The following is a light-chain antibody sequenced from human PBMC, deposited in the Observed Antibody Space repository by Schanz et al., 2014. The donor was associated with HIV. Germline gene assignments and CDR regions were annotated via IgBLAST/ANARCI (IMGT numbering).Light chain of an antibody. V-gene: IGLV1-44*01. CDR1: SSNIGDNP. J-gene: IGLJ3*02. Sequence: QSVLAQPPSASGTPGQRVTISCSGSSSNIGDNPVNWYQQVPGTAPKLLIYSDNQRPSEVTDRFSGSKSGTSASLTVSGLQAEDEAEYYCSTYTTSKTWVFGGGTKLTVL. CDR2: SDN. CDR3: STYTTSKTWV.